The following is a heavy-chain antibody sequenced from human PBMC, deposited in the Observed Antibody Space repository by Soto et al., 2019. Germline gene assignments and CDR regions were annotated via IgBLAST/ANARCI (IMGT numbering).Heavy chain of an antibody. Sequence: AASVKVSCKASGYTFTSSGISWVRQAPGQGLEWMGWISAYNGNTNYAQKLQGRVTMTTDTSTSTAYMELRSLRSDDTAVYYCALVSMTTVTPIDDPDQGLLVTVST. CDR2: ISAYNGNT. D-gene: IGHD4-17*01. CDR3: ALVSMTTVTPIDD. J-gene: IGHJ4*02. V-gene: IGHV1-18*01. CDR1: GYTFTSSG.